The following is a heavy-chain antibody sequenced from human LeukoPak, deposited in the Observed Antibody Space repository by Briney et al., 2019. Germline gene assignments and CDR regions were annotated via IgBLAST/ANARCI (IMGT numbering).Heavy chain of an antibody. CDR2: IKQDGSEK. V-gene: IGHV3-7*01. D-gene: IGHD3-10*01. Sequence: GGSLRLSCAASGFTFTTYWMGWVRQAPGKGLEWVANIKQDGSEKYYGDSVKGRFTISRDNAKNSLSLQMNSLRAEDTAVYYCARDLGKRFGPLWGQGTLVTVSS. CDR3: ARDLGKRFGPL. CDR1: GFTFTTYW. J-gene: IGHJ4*02.